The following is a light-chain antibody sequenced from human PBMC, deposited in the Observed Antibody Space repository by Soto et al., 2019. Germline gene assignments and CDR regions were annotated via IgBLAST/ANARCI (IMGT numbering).Light chain of an antibody. Sequence: EIVLTQSPGTLSLSPGQRATLSCRASQSICSSCLAWYQHKPGQAPRLLIYGASYRAAGIADRFSGSGSGTDFILTISRLEPEDFAVYYCQQSGTFGLGTRVEIK. J-gene: IGKJ1*01. CDR3: QQSGT. V-gene: IGKV3-20*01. CDR1: QSICSSC. CDR2: GAS.